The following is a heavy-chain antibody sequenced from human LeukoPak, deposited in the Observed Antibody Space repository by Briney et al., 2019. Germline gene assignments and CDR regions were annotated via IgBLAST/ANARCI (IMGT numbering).Heavy chain of an antibody. J-gene: IGHJ4*02. Sequence: PSETLSLTCTVSGGSMSSYSWSWIRQPPGEGLEWIGFIYYSGSTKYNPSLKSRVTISVDTSKNQFSLKLSSVTAADTAVYYCARQRWFDYWGQGTLVTVSS. CDR2: IYYSGST. V-gene: IGHV4-59*08. D-gene: IGHD4-23*01. CDR3: ARQRWFDY. CDR1: GGSMSSYS.